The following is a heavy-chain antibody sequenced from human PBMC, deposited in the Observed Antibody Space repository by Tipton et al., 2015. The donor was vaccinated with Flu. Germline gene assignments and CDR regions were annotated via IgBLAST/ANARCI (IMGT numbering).Heavy chain of an antibody. D-gene: IGHD3-22*01. J-gene: IGHJ4*02. CDR3: ARLRSNYYDSSGYSAY. CDR2: IYTSGST. Sequence: LRLSCTVSGGSISSDSYYWSWIRQPAGKGLEWIGRIYTSGSTYYNPSLKSRVTISVDTSKNQFSLKLSSVTAADTAVYYCARLRSNYYDSSGYSAYWGQEALFTVSS. CDR1: GGSISSDSYY. V-gene: IGHV4-61*02.